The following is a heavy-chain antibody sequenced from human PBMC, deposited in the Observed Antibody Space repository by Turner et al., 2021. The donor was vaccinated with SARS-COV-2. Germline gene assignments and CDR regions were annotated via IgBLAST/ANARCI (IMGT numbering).Heavy chain of an antibody. Sequence: QVQLQESGPGLVKPSQTLSLTCPVSGCSISSGGYYWSWIRQHPGKGLEWIGYIDNSGNTYYTPSLKSRVTISVDSSKNQFSLKLSSVTAADTAVYFCARSSTSSNRFDYWGQGTLVTVSS. CDR1: GCSISSGGYY. D-gene: IGHD6-13*01. CDR3: ARSSTSSNRFDY. J-gene: IGHJ4*02. V-gene: IGHV4-31*03. CDR2: IDNSGNT.